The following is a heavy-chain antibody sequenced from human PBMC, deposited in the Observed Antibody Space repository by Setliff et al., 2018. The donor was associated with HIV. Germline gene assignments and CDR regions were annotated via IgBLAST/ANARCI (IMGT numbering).Heavy chain of an antibody. V-gene: IGHV4-38-2*02. CDR2: VYHNGSA. CDR3: ARPVSKNFYGMDV. Sequence: PSETLSLTCTVSGDFFSSDYYWGWIRQPPGKGLEWIGSVYHNGSAYYDPSLKSRVTISGDTSKNLFSLEVTSVTAADTAVYFCARPVSKNFYGMDVWGQGTLVTVSS. CDR1: GDFFSSDYY. J-gene: IGHJ6*02.